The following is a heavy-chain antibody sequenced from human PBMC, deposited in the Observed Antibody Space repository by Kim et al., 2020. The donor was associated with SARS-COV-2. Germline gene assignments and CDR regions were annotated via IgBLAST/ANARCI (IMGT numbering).Heavy chain of an antibody. J-gene: IGHJ4*02. Sequence: GGSLRLSCAASGFTFSSYAMHWVRQAPGKGLEWVAVISYDGSNKYYADSVKGRFTISRDNSKNTLYLQMNSLRAEDTAVYYCARAPYDILTGYGMYYFDYWGQGTLVTVSS. V-gene: IGHV3-30-3*01. D-gene: IGHD3-9*01. CDR3: ARAPYDILTGYGMYYFDY. CDR1: GFTFSSYA. CDR2: ISYDGSNK.